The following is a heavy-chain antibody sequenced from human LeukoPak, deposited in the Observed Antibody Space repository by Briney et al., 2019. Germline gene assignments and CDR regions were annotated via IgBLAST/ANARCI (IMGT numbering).Heavy chain of an antibody. Sequence: GSLRLSCAASGFTFSSYAMSWVRQAPGKGLEWVSAISGSGGSTYYADSVKGRFTISRDNSKNTLYLQMNSLRAEDTAVYYCAKSANVLLWFGELYFDYWGQGTLVTVSS. CDR3: AKSANVLLWFGELYFDY. V-gene: IGHV3-23*01. D-gene: IGHD3-10*01. J-gene: IGHJ4*02. CDR1: GFTFSSYA. CDR2: ISGSGGST.